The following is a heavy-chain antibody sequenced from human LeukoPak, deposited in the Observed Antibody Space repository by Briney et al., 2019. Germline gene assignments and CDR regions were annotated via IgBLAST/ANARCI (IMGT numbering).Heavy chain of an antibody. CDR1: GGSISSYY. CDR3: ARAFSSRIRRYYYYYMDV. CDR2: IYYSGST. V-gene: IGHV4-59*01. Sequence: SETLSLTCTVSGGSISSYYWSWIRQPPGKGLEWIGYIYYSGSTNYNPSLKSRVTISVDTSKNQFSLKLSSVTAADTAVYYCARAFSSRIRRYYYYYMDVWGKGTTVTVSS. D-gene: IGHD6-13*01. J-gene: IGHJ6*03.